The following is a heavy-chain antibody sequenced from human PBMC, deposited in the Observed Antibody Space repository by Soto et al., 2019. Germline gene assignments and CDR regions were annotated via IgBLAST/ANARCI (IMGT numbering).Heavy chain of an antibody. CDR1: GFTFSSYG. D-gene: IGHD3-10*01. CDR3: ARDGTMVRGVIISYLGY. V-gene: IGHV3-33*01. Sequence: PGGSLRLSCAASGFTFSSYGMHWVRQAPGKGLEWVAVIWYDGSNKYYADSVKGRFTISRDNSKNTLYLQMNSLRAEDTAVYYCARDGTMVRGVIISYLGYWGQGTLVTVSS. J-gene: IGHJ4*02. CDR2: IWYDGSNK.